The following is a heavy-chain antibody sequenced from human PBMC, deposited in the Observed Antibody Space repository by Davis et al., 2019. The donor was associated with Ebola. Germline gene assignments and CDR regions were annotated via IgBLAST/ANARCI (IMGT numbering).Heavy chain of an antibody. Sequence: SETLSLTCTVSGGSISSYYWSWIRQPPGKGLEWIGYIYYSGSTNYNPSLKSRVTISVDTSKNQFSLKLSSVTAADTAVYYCARATYYYDSRTFDPWGRGTLVTVSS. D-gene: IGHD3-22*01. CDR2: IYYSGST. CDR1: GGSISSYY. V-gene: IGHV4-59*01. CDR3: ARATYYYDSRTFDP. J-gene: IGHJ5*02.